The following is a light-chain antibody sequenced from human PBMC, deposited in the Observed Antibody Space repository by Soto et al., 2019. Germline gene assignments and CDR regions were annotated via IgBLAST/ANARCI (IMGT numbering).Light chain of an antibody. CDR2: WAS. CDR1: QSVLYSSNNKDY. V-gene: IGKV4-1*01. Sequence: DIVLTQSPDSLAVSLGERATINCKSSQSVLYSSNNKDYLAWYQQKPGQPPKLLIYWASTRESGVPDRFSGSGSGTDFTLTITSLQAEDAAVYFCQQYYSTRPSITFGQGTRLEIK. J-gene: IGKJ5*01. CDR3: QQYYSTRPSIT.